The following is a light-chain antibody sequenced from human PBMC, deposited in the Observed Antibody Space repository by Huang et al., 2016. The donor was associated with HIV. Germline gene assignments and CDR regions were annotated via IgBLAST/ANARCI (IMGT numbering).Light chain of an antibody. CDR3: QHYNNWPYS. Sequence: EIVMTQSPATLSVSPGERATLSCRASQRVSKNLAWYQQRPGQVPRLLIYGASTRASGIPARFSGSGSGTEVTLTISSLQSEDFAVYYCQHYNNWPYSFGQGTKLEI. CDR2: GAS. J-gene: IGKJ2*03. CDR1: QRVSKN. V-gene: IGKV3-15*01.